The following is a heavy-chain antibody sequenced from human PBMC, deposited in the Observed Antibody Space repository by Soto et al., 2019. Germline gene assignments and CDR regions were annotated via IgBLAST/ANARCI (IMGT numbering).Heavy chain of an antibody. V-gene: IGHV4-31*03. CDR1: GGSISSGGYY. J-gene: IGHJ4*02. Sequence: SETLSLTCTVSGGSISSGGYYWSWIRQHPGKGLEWIGYIYYSGSTYYNPSLKSRVTISADTSKNQFSLKLSSVTAADTAVYYCARWSGSYPRGCYYFDYWGQGTLVTVSS. CDR3: ARWSGSYPRGCYYFDY. D-gene: IGHD1-26*01. CDR2: IYYSGST.